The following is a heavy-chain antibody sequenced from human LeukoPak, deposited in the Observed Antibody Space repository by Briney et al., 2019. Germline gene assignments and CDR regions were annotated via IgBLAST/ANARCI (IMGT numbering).Heavy chain of an antibody. CDR2: INWNGGST. Sequence: PGGSLRLSCAASGFTFDDYAMSWVRQAPGKGLEWVSGINWNGGSTGYADSVKGRFTISRDNAKNSLYLQMNSLRAEDTALYYCTGSHYDILTSFDYWGQGTLVTVSS. CDR3: TGSHYDILTSFDY. J-gene: IGHJ4*02. CDR1: GFTFDDYA. V-gene: IGHV3-20*04. D-gene: IGHD3-9*01.